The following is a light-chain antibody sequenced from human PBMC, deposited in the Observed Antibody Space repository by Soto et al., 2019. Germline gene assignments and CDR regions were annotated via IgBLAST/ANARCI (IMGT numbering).Light chain of an antibody. V-gene: IGLV2-14*01. CDR1: SSDVGGYNY. CDR2: DVS. Sequence: QSALTQPAPVSGSPGQSITISCTGTSSDVGGYNYVSWYQQHPGKAPKLMIYDVSNRPSGVSNRFSGSKSGNTASLTISGLQAEDEADYYCSSYTSSSKVFGTGTKSPS. J-gene: IGLJ1*01. CDR3: SSYTSSSKV.